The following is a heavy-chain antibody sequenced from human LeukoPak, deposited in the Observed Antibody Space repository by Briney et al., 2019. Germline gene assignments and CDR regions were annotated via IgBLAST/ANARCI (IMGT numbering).Heavy chain of an antibody. D-gene: IGHD2-2*01. CDR3: AKFRIGYCSSLSCWTFDY. CDR2: ISGSGGST. V-gene: IGHV3-23*01. J-gene: IGHJ4*02. Sequence: GGSLRLSCAASGFTFSSYAMTWVRQAPGKGLEWVSVISGSGGSTYYADSVKGRFTISRDNSKNTLYLQMNSLRAEDTAVYYCAKFRIGYCSSLSCWTFDYWGQGTLVTVSS. CDR1: GFTFSSYA.